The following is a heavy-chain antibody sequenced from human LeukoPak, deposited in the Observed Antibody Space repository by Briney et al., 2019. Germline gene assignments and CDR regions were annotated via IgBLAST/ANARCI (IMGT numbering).Heavy chain of an antibody. CDR3: ARKVGRPFETNNWSDP. J-gene: IGHJ5*02. V-gene: IGHV4-59*12. CDR1: GGSISSDY. CDR2: IYYSGST. Sequence: PSETLSLTCTVSGGSISSDYWSWSRQPPGKGLEWIGYIYYSGSTNYNASLKSRVTISVDTSKIQFSLKLSSVTAADTAVYYCARKVGRPFETNNWSDPWGQGTLVTVSS. D-gene: IGHD2-8*01.